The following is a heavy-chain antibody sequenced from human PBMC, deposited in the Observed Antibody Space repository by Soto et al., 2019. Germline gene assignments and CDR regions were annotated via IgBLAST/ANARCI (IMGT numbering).Heavy chain of an antibody. CDR2: IYNIGIT. CDR1: GASVSNVRYY. Sequence: LSLTCTVSGASVSNVRYYWSWIRQPPGQALEWIGYIYNIGITKYNPSLKSRVTISVDTSKNEFSLNLRSVTAADTAVYYCARVTYSHYGDYWGQGALVTVSS. D-gene: IGHD4-4*01. J-gene: IGHJ4*02. V-gene: IGHV4-61*01. CDR3: ARVTYSHYGDY.